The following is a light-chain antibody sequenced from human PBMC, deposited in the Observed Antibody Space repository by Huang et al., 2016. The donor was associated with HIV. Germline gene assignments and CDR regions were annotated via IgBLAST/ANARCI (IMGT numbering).Light chain of an antibody. Sequence: DIVMTQSPDSLAVSPGERATINCKSSQRVLYSLSKKNYLAWFQQKPGRPPKVRSYCATTWESGVPDRCSGSGSGTDFTLTINNLQAEEVAVYFCLQYYSVPQTFGHGTKVEI. CDR3: LQYYSVPQT. V-gene: IGKV4-1*01. CDR1: QRVLYSLSKKNY. J-gene: IGKJ1*01. CDR2: CAT.